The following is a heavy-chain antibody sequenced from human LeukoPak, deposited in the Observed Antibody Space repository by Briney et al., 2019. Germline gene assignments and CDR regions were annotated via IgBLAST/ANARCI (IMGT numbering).Heavy chain of an antibody. D-gene: IGHD1-26*01. CDR2: INPNSGGT. V-gene: IGHV1-2*02. CDR3: ARDSVGAFDY. J-gene: IGHJ4*02. CDR1: GYTFTGYY. Sequence: ASVKVSCKASGYTFTGYYMHWVRQAPGQGLEWMGWINPNSGGTNFAQKFQGRVTMTRDTSICTVYMELSRLRSDDTAVYYCARDSVGAFDYWGQGTLVTVSS.